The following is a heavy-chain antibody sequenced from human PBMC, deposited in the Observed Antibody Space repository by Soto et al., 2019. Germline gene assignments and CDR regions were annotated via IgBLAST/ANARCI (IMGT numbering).Heavy chain of an antibody. J-gene: IGHJ5*02. CDR3: ARQSYAGYGGYDSAFDP. Sequence: PXESLKTSWPGSLYTFTTYVVARVRQRPGKDVDWMGNIYPGDSDVKYSPSFQGQVTISVDKSISTAYLQWNSLKASDTAVYYCARQSYAGYGGYDSAFDPWGQGSLVIVSS. CDR2: IYPGDSDV. CDR1: LYTFTTYV. V-gene: IGHV5-51*01. D-gene: IGHD5-12*01.